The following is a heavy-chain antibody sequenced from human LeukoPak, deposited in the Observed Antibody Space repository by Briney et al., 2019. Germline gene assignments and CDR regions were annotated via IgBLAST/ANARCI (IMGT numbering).Heavy chain of an antibody. Sequence: GGSLRLSCAASGFTFSSYWMSWVRQAPGKGLEWVANIKQEGSEKYYVDSVKGRFTISRDNAKNSLYLQMNSLRAEDTAVYYCARAYYDFWSGYPHYFDYWGQGTLVTVSS. D-gene: IGHD3-3*01. CDR1: GFTFSSYW. J-gene: IGHJ4*02. CDR3: ARAYYDFWSGYPHYFDY. CDR2: IKQEGSEK. V-gene: IGHV3-7*01.